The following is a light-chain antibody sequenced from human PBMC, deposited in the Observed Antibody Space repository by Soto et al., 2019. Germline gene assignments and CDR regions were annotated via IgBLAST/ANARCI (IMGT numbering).Light chain of an antibody. CDR3: AAWDDSLSGLWV. J-gene: IGLJ3*02. CDR1: SSNIGSNY. CDR2: RNN. Sequence: QSVLTQPPSASGTPGQRVTISCSGSSSNIGSNYVYWYQQLPGTAPKLLIYRNNQLPSGVPDRFSGSKSGTSASLAISGLRSADEADYYCAAWDDSLSGLWVFGGGTKLTVL. V-gene: IGLV1-47*01.